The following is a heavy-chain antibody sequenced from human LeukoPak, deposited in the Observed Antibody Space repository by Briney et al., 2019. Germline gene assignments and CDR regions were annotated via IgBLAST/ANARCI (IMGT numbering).Heavy chain of an antibody. CDR3: ASGYYYDSSGYSGGWFDP. CDR2: IYYSGST. J-gene: IGHJ5*02. D-gene: IGHD3-22*01. V-gene: IGHV4-59*01. CDR1: GGSISNYY. Sequence: SETLSLTCTVSGGSISNYYWSWIRQPPGKGLEWIGYIYYSGSTNYNPSLKSRVTISVDTSKNQFSLKLSSVTAADTAVYYCASGYYYDSSGYSGGWFDPWGQGTLVTVSS.